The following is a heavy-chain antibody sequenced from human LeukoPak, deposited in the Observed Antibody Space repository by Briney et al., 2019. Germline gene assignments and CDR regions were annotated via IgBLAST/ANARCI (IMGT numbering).Heavy chain of an antibody. J-gene: IGHJ4*02. CDR2: IHYDGINK. CDR3: AKASYSGYDPIDS. V-gene: IGHV3-30*02. Sequence: GGSLRISCAASGFTFSSYGMHWVRQAPGKGLKWVTFIHYDGINKYYTDSVKGRFTISRDISKNTLYLQMNSLRAEDTAVYFCAKASYSGYDPIDSWGQGTLVTVSS. CDR1: GFTFSSYG. D-gene: IGHD5-12*01.